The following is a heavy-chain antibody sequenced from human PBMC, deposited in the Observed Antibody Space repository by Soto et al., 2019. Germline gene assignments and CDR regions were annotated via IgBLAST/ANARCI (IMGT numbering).Heavy chain of an antibody. Sequence: EVHLLESGGGLVQPGGSLRLSCAASGFIFSNYAVSWVRQAPGKGLEWVSGISGSGGLTYYADSVKGRFTISRDNSRDTLYLQMNSLRAEDTAVYYCAKLRGSTYYYRMDVWGKGTTVTVSS. CDR1: GFIFSNYA. J-gene: IGHJ6*04. CDR3: AKLRGSTYYYRMDV. V-gene: IGHV3-23*01. CDR2: ISGSGGLT. D-gene: IGHD3-16*01.